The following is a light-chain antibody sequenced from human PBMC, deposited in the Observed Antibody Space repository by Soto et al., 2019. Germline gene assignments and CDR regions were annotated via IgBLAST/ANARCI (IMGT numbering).Light chain of an antibody. V-gene: IGKV3-11*01. CDR1: QSVSDN. Sequence: EIVMTQSPATLSVSPWEIVSLTCRASQSVSDNLAWYKQKPGQAPRLLIYDASNRATGIPARFSGSGSGTDFTLTISSLEPEDFAVYYCQQRSNWPPTFGGRTKV. CDR3: QQRSNWPPT. CDR2: DAS. J-gene: IGKJ4*01.